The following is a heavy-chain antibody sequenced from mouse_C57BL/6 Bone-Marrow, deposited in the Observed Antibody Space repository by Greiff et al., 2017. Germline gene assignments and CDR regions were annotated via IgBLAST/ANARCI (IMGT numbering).Heavy chain of an antibody. Sequence: QVQLQQPGAELVKPGASVKLSCKASGYTFTSYWMHWVKQRPGQGLEWIGMIHPNRGSTNYNEKFKSKATLTVDKSSSTAYVLLSSLTSDDSAVYYCARSRIYDGYYAWFAYWGQGTLVTVAA. V-gene: IGHV1-64*01. CDR1: GYTFTSYW. CDR2: IHPNRGST. CDR3: ARSRIYDGYYAWFAY. D-gene: IGHD2-3*01. J-gene: IGHJ3*01.